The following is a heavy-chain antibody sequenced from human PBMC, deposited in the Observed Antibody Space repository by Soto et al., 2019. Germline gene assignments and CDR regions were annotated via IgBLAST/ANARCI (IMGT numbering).Heavy chain of an antibody. Sequence: PSETLSLTCTVSGGSVSSGSYYWSWIRQPPGKGLEWIGYIYYSGSTNYNPSLKSRVTISVDASKNQFSLKLSSVTAADTAVYYCARESPLIFRVVISPPVYGMDVWGQGTTVTVSS. J-gene: IGHJ6*02. CDR1: GGSVSSGSYY. V-gene: IGHV4-61*01. CDR2: IYYSGST. CDR3: ARESPLIFRVVISPPVYGMDV. D-gene: IGHD3-3*01.